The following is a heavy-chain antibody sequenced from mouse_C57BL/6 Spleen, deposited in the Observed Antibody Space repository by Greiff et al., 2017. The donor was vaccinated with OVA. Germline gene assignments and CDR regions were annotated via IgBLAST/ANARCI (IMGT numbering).Heavy chain of an antibody. CDR2: INPNNGGT. Sequence: VQLKQSGPELVKPGASVKMSCKASGYTFTDYNMHWVKQSHGKSLEWIGYINPNNGGTSYNQKFKGKATLTVNKSSSTAYMELRSLISEDSAVYYCATAGPHFDYWGQGTTLTVSS. CDR1: GYTFTDYN. J-gene: IGHJ2*01. V-gene: IGHV1-22*01. CDR3: ATAGPHFDY. D-gene: IGHD1-2*01.